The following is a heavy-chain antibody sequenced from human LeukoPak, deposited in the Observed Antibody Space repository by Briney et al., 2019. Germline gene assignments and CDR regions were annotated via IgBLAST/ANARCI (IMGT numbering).Heavy chain of an antibody. D-gene: IGHD1-7*01. CDR3: ARAQELDA. J-gene: IGHJ5*02. CDR2: ISTLSNTI. Sequence: PGGSLRLSCAASGFTFSSYWMNWVRQAPGKGLEWISYISTLSNTIYYADSVKGRFTISRDNAKNSVYLQMNRLRVEDTAVYYCARAQELDAWGQGTLVTVSS. CDR1: GFTFSSYW. V-gene: IGHV3-48*04.